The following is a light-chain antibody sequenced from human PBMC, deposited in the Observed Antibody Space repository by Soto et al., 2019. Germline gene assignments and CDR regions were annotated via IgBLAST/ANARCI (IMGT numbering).Light chain of an antibody. J-gene: IGKJ1*01. CDR1: ANIGPW. CDR3: QHYNSYSRT. Sequence: DIQMTQSPSTLSASIGDRVAITCRASANIGPWVAGNQHKPGKAPKLLIYKASTLGSRAPSRCAGSGSGTAFTLTIPRLQPDDFATYHCQHYNSYSRTFGKGTKV. V-gene: IGKV1-5*03. CDR2: KAS.